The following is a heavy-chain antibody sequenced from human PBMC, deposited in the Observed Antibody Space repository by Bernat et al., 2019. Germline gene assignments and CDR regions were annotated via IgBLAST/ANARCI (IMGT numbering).Heavy chain of an antibody. CDR1: GFSFDNYA. J-gene: IGHJ4*02. Sequence: EVQLLEAGGGLVQPGESLRLSCAASGFSFDNYAMNWVRQAPGKGLEWVSGIGGRGGIANYADSVKGRFTISRDSSNSTLYLQMSSLRADDTALYYCAKSTVGAGYAYYFDSWGQGTLVTVSS. CDR2: IGGRGGIA. D-gene: IGHD3-9*01. CDR3: AKSTVGAGYAYYFDS. V-gene: IGHV3-23*01.